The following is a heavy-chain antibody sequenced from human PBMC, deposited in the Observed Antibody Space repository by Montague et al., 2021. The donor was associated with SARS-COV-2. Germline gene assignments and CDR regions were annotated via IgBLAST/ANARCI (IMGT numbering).Heavy chain of an antibody. J-gene: IGHJ4*02. D-gene: IGHD3-10*01. CDR2: VNFTGKT. V-gene: IGHV4-4*07. CDR1: GGSFTNHY. Sequence: SETLSLTCSVSGGSFTNHYWSWIRQPAGKGLEWIGRVNFTGKTNSSPFFGSRLTISADTSKNQFYLKLTSVTAADTAIYFCARDRFGFGAGGQGTIDFWCQGTPVTVSS. CDR3: ARDRFGFGAGGQGTIDF.